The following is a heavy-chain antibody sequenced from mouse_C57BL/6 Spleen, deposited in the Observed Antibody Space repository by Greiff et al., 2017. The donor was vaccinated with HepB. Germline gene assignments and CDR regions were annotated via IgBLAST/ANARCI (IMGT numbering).Heavy chain of an antibody. J-gene: IGHJ1*03. V-gene: IGHV1-69*01. CDR1: GYTFTSYW. Sequence: VQLQHPGAELVMPGASVKLSCKASGYTFTSYWMHWVKQRPGQGLEWIGEIDPSDSYTNYNQKFKGKSTLTVDKSSSTAYMQLSNLTSEDSAVYYCARKNSWYFDVWGTGTTVTVSS. CDR3: ARKNSWYFDV. CDR2: IDPSDSYT.